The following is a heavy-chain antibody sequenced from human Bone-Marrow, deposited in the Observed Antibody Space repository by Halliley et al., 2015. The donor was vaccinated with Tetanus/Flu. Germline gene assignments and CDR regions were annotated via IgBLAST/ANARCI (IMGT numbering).Heavy chain of an antibody. CDR3: AKDIGSFGLYYFYGMDA. V-gene: IGHV3-43D*04. D-gene: IGHD3-3*02. CDR1: GFIFDDYA. CDR2: ISWDGGTT. J-gene: IGHJ6*02. Sequence: SLRLSCAASGFIFDDYAMYWVRQGPGKAPEWVSLISWDGGTTHYADSVKGRFTISRDNSKRSLYLQMSSLKPEDTALYYCAKDIGSFGLYYFYGMDAWGQGTTVAVS.